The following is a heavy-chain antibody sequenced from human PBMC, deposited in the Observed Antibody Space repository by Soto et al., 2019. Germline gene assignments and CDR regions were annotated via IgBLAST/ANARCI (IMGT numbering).Heavy chain of an antibody. J-gene: IGHJ4*02. CDR1: GYTFTNYG. CDR3: APHTLDTGMPSGY. D-gene: IGHD5-18*01. CDR2: IGGYKGNT. V-gene: IGHV1-18*01. Sequence: QVQLVQSGAEVREPGASVKVSCKASGYTFTNYGVSWVRQAPGQGLEWMGWIGGYKGNTNYAQKLQGRVNLTTDTSTSTAYMELRSLRSDDTAVYYCAPHTLDTGMPSGYWGQGTLVTVSS.